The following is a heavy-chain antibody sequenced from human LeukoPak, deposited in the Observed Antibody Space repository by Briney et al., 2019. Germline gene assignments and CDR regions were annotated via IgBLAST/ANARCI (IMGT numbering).Heavy chain of an antibody. CDR2: IYTSGDT. V-gene: IGHV4-61*09. Sequence: SQTLSLTCTVSGGSISSGSYYWRWIRQPAGKGLEWIGHIYTSGDTNYNPSLKSRVTISVDTSKNQFSLKLTSVTAADTAVYYCARGSSEDIDYWGQGTLVTVSS. CDR1: GGSISSGSYY. D-gene: IGHD3-10*01. CDR3: ARGSSEDIDY. J-gene: IGHJ4*02.